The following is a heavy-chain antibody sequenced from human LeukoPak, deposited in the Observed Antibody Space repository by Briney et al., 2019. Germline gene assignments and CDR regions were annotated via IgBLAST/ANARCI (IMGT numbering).Heavy chain of an antibody. CDR3: ARDLGSSSLDY. CDR2: ISYDGSNK. D-gene: IGHD6-13*01. Sequence: GRSLRLSCAASGFTFSSYAMHWVRQAPGKGLEWVAVISYDGSNKYYADSVKGRFTISRDNSKNTLYLQMNSLRAEDTAAYYCARDLGSSSLDYWGQGTLVTVSS. V-gene: IGHV3-30*04. CDR1: GFTFSSYA. J-gene: IGHJ4*02.